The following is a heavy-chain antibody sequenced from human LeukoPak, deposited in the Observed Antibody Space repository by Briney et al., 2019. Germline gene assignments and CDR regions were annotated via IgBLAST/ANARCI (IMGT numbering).Heavy chain of an antibody. CDR3: ARGDTLPGGLDP. CDR2: INSAGSSS. J-gene: IGHJ5*02. CDR1: GLTSSSYW. Sequence: GGSLRLSCAASGLTSSSYWMHWVRQAPGKGLVWVSRINSAGSSSSYADSVKGRFTISRDNAKNTLYLQMNSLRAEDTAVYYCARGDTLPGGLDPWGQGTLVTVSS. V-gene: IGHV3-74*01. D-gene: IGHD1-26*01.